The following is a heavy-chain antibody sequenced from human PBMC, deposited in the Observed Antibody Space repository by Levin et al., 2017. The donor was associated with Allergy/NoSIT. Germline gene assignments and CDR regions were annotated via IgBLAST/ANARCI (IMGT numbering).Heavy chain of an antibody. Sequence: GESLKISCAASGFTFSSYAMSWVRQAPGKGLEWVSAISGSGGSTYYADSVKGRFTISRDNSKNTLYLQMNSLRAEDTAVYYCAKGSYYGSGSTLDEAFDIWGQGTMVTVSS. J-gene: IGHJ3*02. CDR2: ISGSGGST. V-gene: IGHV3-23*01. CDR3: AKGSYYGSGSTLDEAFDI. CDR1: GFTFSSYA. D-gene: IGHD3-10*01.